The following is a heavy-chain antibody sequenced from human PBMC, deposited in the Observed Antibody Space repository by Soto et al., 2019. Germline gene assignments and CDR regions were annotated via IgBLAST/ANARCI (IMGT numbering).Heavy chain of an antibody. CDR2: IYYSGST. D-gene: IGHD3-10*01. J-gene: IGHJ5*02. V-gene: IGHV4-31*03. CDR1: GGSISSGGYY. CDR3: ARASLILWFGESPNWFDP. Sequence: QVQLQESGPGLVKPSQTLSLTCTVSGGSISSGGYYWSWIRQHPGKGVDWIGYIYYSGSTYYNPSMKRRVTISVDTSKNQFSLKLSSVTAADTAVYYCARASLILWFGESPNWFDPWGQGTLVTVSS.